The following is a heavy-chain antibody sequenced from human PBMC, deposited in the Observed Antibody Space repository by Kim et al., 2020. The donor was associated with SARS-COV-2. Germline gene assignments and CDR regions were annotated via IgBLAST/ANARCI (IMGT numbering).Heavy chain of an antibody. D-gene: IGHD2-2*02. J-gene: IGHJ6*02. Sequence: SETLSLTCAVYGGSFSGYHWSWIRQPPGKGLEWIGEIDHGGSINYNPSLKSRVTISIDTSKNQFSLKLTSVTAAYTGFYFCARGRAGVVPSPILGIGPHYDYFIMDVWGHGTTVTVSS. CDR2: IDHGGSI. V-gene: IGHV4-34*01. CDR1: GGSFSGYH. CDR3: ARGRAGVVPSPILGIGPHYDYFIMDV.